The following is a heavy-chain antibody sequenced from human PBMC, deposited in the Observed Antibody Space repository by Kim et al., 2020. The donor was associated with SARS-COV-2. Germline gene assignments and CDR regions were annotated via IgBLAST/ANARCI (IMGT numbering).Heavy chain of an antibody. J-gene: IGHJ4*02. Sequence: GRFTSSRDNAKNTLYLQMNRLRAEDTAVYYCARGLRYYDYVWGSYPLVDYWGQGTLVTVSS. V-gene: IGHV3-74*01. D-gene: IGHD3-16*02. CDR3: ARGLRYYDYVWGSYPLVDY.